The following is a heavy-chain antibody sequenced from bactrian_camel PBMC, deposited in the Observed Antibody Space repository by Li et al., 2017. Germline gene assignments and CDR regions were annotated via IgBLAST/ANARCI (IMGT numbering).Heavy chain of an antibody. Sequence: HVQLVESGGGSVQAGGSLRLSCAASGYPSSGYCMAWFRQAPGKEREGVAVIDSDGSTWYADSVKGRFTISKDNAKNTLYLQMNSLKPEDTGIYYCAADSLMAGWAVSIVRLFGYSGQGTQVTVS. D-gene: IGHD5*01. CDR2: IDSDGST. J-gene: IGHJ6*01. CDR1: GYPSSGYC. V-gene: IGHV3S55*01. CDR3: AADSLMAGWAVSIVRLFGY.